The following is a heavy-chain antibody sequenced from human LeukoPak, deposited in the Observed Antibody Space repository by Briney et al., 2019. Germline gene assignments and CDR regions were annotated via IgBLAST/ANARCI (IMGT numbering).Heavy chain of an antibody. V-gene: IGHV4-59*01. J-gene: IGHJ4*02. D-gene: IGHD6-19*01. CDR2: IYYSGST. Sequence: SETLSLTCTVSGGSISSYYWSWIRQPPGKGLEWIGYIYYSGSTNYNPSLKSRVTISVDTSKNQFSLKLSSVTAADTAVYYCARDRMAGTGFVDYWGQGTLVTVSS. CDR3: ARDRMAGTGFVDY. CDR1: GGSISSYY.